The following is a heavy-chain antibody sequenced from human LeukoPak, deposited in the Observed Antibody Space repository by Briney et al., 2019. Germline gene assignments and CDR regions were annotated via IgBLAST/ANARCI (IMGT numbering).Heavy chain of an antibody. Sequence: LSETLSLTCAVYGGSFSGYYWSWIRPPPGKGLEWIGEINHSGSTNYNPYLKSRVTISVDTSKNQFSLKLSSVTAADTAVYYCARGLAVAGTSSWGQGTLVTVSS. V-gene: IGHV4-34*01. D-gene: IGHD6-19*01. CDR3: ARGLAVAGTSS. J-gene: IGHJ4*02. CDR1: GGSFSGYY. CDR2: INHSGST.